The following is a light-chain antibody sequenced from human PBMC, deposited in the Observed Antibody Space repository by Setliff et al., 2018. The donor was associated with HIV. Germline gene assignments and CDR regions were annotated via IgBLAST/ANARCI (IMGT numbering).Light chain of an antibody. CDR2: DVS. J-gene: IGLJ1*01. CDR3: CSYAGSYTFYV. CDR1: SSDVGGYNY. V-gene: IGLV2-11*01. Sequence: QSALAQPRSVSGSPGQSVTISCTGTSSDVGGYNYVSWYQQHPGKAPKLMIYDVSERPSGVPDRFSGSKSANTASLTISGLQAEDEADCYCCSYAGSYTFYVFGTGTKVTVL.